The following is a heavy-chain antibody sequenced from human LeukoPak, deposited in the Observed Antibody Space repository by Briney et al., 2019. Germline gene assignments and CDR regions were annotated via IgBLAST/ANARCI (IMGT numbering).Heavy chain of an antibody. CDR3: ARKSASGNYPLDY. D-gene: IGHD3-10*01. J-gene: IGHJ4*02. CDR1: KFTFSSYS. CDR2: ISADSATT. V-gene: IGHV3-23*01. Sequence: GGSLRLSCAASKFTFSSYSINWVRQAPGKGLEWVSVISADSATTFYADSVKGRFTISRDNAKNTVFLQMSSLRAEDTALYYCARKSASGNYPLDYWGQGTLVTVSS.